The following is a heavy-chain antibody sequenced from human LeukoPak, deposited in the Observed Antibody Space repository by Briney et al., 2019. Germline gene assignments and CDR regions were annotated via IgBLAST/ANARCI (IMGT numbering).Heavy chain of an antibody. CDR1: GFNFSSYG. J-gene: IGHJ4*02. D-gene: IGHD5-12*01. CDR3: ATLVATDSDY. V-gene: IGHV3-33*01. Sequence: GSLRLSCAASGFNFSSYGMHWVRQAPGQGLEWVAVIWYDGSNKYYADSVKGRFTISRDNSKNTLYLQMNSLRAEDTAVYYCATLVATDSDYWGQGTLVTVSS. CDR2: IWYDGSNK.